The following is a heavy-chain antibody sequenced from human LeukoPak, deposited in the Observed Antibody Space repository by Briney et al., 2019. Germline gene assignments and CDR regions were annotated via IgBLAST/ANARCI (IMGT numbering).Heavy chain of an antibody. D-gene: IGHD3-22*01. CDR2: IYYSGST. J-gene: IGHJ3*01. V-gene: IGHV4-39*01. CDR3: AKAGVRYFDSSGLYAFDF. Sequence: PSETLPLTCAVSGGSISSTSYYWAWIRQPPGKGLEWIGTIYYSGSTYHNPSLKNRVTMSVDTSRNQFSLKLSSVDAADTAVYYCAKAGVRYFDSSGLYAFDFWGQGTTVTVSS. CDR1: GGSISSTSYY.